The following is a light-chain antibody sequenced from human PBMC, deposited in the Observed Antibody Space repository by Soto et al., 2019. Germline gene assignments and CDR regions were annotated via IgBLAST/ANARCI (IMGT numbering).Light chain of an antibody. Sequence: QSELTQPPSVSGAPGQRVTISCTGSSSNIGADYEVHWYQQLPGTAPKLLIYGNTDRPSGVPDRFSGSKSGSSASLAITGLLAEDEADYYCQSYDSTLKSCVFGTGTKLTVL. CDR2: GNT. CDR1: SSNIGADYE. J-gene: IGLJ1*01. CDR3: QSYDSTLKSCV. V-gene: IGLV1-40*01.